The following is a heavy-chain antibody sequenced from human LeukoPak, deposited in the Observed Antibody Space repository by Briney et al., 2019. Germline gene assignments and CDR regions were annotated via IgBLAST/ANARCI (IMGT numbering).Heavy chain of an antibody. J-gene: IGHJ3*02. V-gene: IGHV4-39*01. CDR2: IYYTGSS. CDR1: GDSVNNTSSY. CDR3: ARGGGSGRWGSGFDM. Sequence: AETLSLTCTVSGDSVNNTSSYWGWIRQPPEKGLEWIASIYYTGSSYYNPSLKSRVSISVDTSKNQFSLRLSSVTAADTAVYYCARGGGSGRWGSGFDMWGQGTMVTVSS. D-gene: IGHD6-19*01.